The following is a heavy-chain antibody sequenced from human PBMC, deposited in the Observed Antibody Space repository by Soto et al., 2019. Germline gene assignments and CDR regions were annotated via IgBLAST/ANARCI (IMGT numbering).Heavy chain of an antibody. Sequence: ASVKVSCKASGGTFSSYAISWVRQAPGQGLEWMGWINPNSGGTNYAQKFQGWVTMTRDTSISTAYMELSRLRSDDTAVYYCARDRRPRGSRGSFDYWGQATLVTVSS. J-gene: IGHJ4*02. CDR3: ARDRRPRGSRGSFDY. D-gene: IGHD6-19*01. V-gene: IGHV1-2*04. CDR1: GGTFSSYA. CDR2: INPNSGGT.